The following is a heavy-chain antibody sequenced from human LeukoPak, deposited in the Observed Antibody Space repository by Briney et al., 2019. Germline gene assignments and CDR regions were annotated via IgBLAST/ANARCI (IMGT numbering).Heavy chain of an antibody. CDR3: ARDFEGVHRTTNSYTYYYYMDV. CDR1: GFTFSSYA. CDR2: ISGSGGST. D-gene: IGHD2/OR15-2a*01. Sequence: PGGSLRLSCAASGFTFSSYAVSWVRQAPGKGLEWVSAISGSGGSTYYADSVKGRFTISRDNSKNTVYLQMNSLRAEDTAVYYCARDFEGVHRTTNSYTYYYYMDVWGKGTTVIVSS. J-gene: IGHJ6*03. V-gene: IGHV3-23*01.